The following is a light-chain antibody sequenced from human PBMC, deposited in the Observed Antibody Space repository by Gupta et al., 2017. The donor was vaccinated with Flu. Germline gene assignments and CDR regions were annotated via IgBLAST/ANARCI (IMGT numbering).Light chain of an antibody. CDR2: DAS. Sequence: EIVLTQSPLTLSFSPGERASLSCRASQSVSSYLAWYQQRPGQSPRLLIYDASNRATGIPARFSGSGSGTEFTLTISSLEPEDFAVYYCLQRSNWPPTFGQGTKLEIK. CDR3: LQRSNWPPT. CDR1: QSVSSY. J-gene: IGKJ1*01. V-gene: IGKV3-11*01.